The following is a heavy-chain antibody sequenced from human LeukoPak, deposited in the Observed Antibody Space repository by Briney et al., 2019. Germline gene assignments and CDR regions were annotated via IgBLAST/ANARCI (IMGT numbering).Heavy chain of an antibody. CDR1: GGSISSYY. V-gene: IGHV4-59*01. J-gene: IGHJ5*02. D-gene: IGHD6-13*01. Sequence: PSETLSLTCTVSGGSISSYYWSWIRQPPGKGLEWIGYIYYSGSTNYNPSLKSRVTISVDTSKNQFSLKLSSVTAADTAVYYCARDGYSSSSAQSGFDPWGQGTLVTVSS. CDR2: IYYSGST. CDR3: ARDGYSSSSAQSGFDP.